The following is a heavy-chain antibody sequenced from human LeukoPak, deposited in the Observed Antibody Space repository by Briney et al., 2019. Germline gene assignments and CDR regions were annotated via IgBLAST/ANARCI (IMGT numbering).Heavy chain of an antibody. V-gene: IGHV4-4*07. CDR1: GGSISSYY. Sequence: PSETLSLTCTVSGGSISSYYWSWIRQPAGKGLEWIGRIYTSGSTNYNPSLKSRVTMSVDTSKNQFSLKLSSVTAADTAVYYCARDGADYGDYAYFDYWGQGTLVTVSS. J-gene: IGHJ4*02. CDR3: ARDGADYGDYAYFDY. D-gene: IGHD4-17*01. CDR2: IYTSGST.